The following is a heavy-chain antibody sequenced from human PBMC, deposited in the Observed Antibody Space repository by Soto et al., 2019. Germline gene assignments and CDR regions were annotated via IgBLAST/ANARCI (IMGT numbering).Heavy chain of an antibody. D-gene: IGHD3-3*01. Sequence: GGSLRLSCAASGFTFSNYAMSWVRQAPGKGLEWVSAISGFTTYYADSVKGRFTISRDNSKNTVYLQMNSLRAEDTAVYYCAKDVKRGYYIDYYYGMDVWGQGTTVTVSS. V-gene: IGHV3-23*01. CDR3: AKDVKRGYYIDYYYGMDV. J-gene: IGHJ6*02. CDR2: ISGFTT. CDR1: GFTFSNYA.